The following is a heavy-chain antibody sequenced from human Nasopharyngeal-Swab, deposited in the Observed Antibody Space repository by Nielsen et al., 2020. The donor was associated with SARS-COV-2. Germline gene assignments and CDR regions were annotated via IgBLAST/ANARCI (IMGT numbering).Heavy chain of an antibody. CDR3: ARGGGSYYYGMDV. Sequence: GESLKISCAASGFTFSSFWMSWVRQAPGKGLEWVANINQDASEKYYVDSVKGRFTISRDNAQNSLYLQMNSLRAEDTAVYYCARGGGSYYYGMDVWGQGTTVTVSS. J-gene: IGHJ6*02. CDR1: GFTFSSFW. V-gene: IGHV3-7*01. CDR2: INQDASEK. D-gene: IGHD2-15*01.